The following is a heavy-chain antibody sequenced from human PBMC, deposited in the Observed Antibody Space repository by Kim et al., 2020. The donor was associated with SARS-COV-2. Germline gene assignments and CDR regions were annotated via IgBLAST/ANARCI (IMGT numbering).Heavy chain of an antibody. J-gene: IGHJ4*02. Sequence: VKGRLTISRDNSKNTLYLQMNSLRAEDTAVYYCAKGRNYDILTGYYPFDYWGQGTLVTVSS. V-gene: IGHV3-23*01. D-gene: IGHD3-9*01. CDR3: AKGRNYDILTGYYPFDY.